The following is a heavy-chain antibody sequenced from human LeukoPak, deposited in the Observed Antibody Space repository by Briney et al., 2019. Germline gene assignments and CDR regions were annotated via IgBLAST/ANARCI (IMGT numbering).Heavy chain of an antibody. CDR2: IIPIFGTA. V-gene: IGHV1-69*05. CDR1: LGTLSSYA. J-gene: IGHJ4*02. CDR3: ARAYDFWSGYYYFDY. D-gene: IGHD3-3*01. Sequence: GASVKVSCKASLGTLSSYAISWVRQAPGQGLEWMGGIIPIFGTANYAQKFQGRVTITTDESTSTAYMELSSLRSEDTAVYYCARAYDFWSGYYYFDYWGQGTLVTVSS.